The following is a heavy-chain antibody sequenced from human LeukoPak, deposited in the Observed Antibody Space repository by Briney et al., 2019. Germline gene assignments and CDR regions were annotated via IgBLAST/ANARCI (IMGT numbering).Heavy chain of an antibody. D-gene: IGHD6-13*01. Sequence: SQTLSLTCAISGDSVSSNSAAWNWIRQSPSRGLEWLGRTYYRSKWYNDYAVSVKSRITINPDTSKNQFPLQLNSVTPEDTAVYYCARDGISSSWSSYYFDYWGQGTLVTVSS. CDR1: GDSVSSNSAA. CDR2: TYYRSKWYN. CDR3: ARDGISSSWSSYYFDY. J-gene: IGHJ4*02. V-gene: IGHV6-1*01.